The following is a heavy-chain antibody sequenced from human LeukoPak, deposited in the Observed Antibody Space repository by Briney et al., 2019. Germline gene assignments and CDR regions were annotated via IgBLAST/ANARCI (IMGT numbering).Heavy chain of an antibody. D-gene: IGHD2-2*01. J-gene: IGHJ4*02. CDR1: GFTLSTYS. V-gene: IGHV3-21*01. CDR2: ISSSSSYI. CDR3: ASAWGGYCSSTSCYPFDY. Sequence: PGGSLRLSCAASGFTLSTYSRNWVRQAPGKGLEWVSSISSSSSYIYYADSVKGRFTISRDNAKNSLYLQMNSLRAEDTAVYYCASAWGGYCSSTSCYPFDYWGQGNLVTVSS.